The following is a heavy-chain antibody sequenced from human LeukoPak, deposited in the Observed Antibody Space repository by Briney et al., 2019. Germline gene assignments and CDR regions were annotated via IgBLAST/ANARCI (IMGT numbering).Heavy chain of an antibody. D-gene: IGHD3-9*01. J-gene: IGHJ4*02. CDR2: ISGSGGST. CDR1: GFSFSSYA. Sequence: GGSLRLSCAASGFSFSSYAMSWVRQAPGKGLEWVSAISGSGGSTYYADSVKGRFTISRDNSKNTLYLQMNSLRAEDTAIYYCAKAANYDILTGYYLDYWGQGTLVTVSS. CDR3: AKAANYDILTGYYLDY. V-gene: IGHV3-23*01.